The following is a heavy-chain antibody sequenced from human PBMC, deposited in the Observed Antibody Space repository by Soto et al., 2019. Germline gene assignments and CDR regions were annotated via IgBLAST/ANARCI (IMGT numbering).Heavy chain of an antibody. V-gene: IGHV3-23*01. J-gene: IGHJ4*02. CDR3: AKAITTSSTFKFDY. CDR2: ISGGGGST. D-gene: IGHD1-1*01. Sequence: EVQLLESGGGLEQPGGSLRLSCAASGFTFSSYALSWVRQAPGKGLEWVSAISGGGGSTYFADSVKGRFTISRDNSRSTLYLQMNSLRADDTAVYCCAKAITTSSTFKFDYWGQGTLVTVSS. CDR1: GFTFSSYA.